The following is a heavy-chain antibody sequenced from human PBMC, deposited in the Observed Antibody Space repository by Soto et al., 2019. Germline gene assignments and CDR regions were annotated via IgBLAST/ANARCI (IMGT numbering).Heavy chain of an antibody. Sequence: GESLKISCAASGFTFSSYGMHWVRQAPGKVLEWVAVISYDGSNKYYADSVKGRFTISRDNSKNTLYLQMNSLRAEDTAVYYCVKDTYYDFWSGYYTGNYYYYYGMDVWGQGTTVTVSS. J-gene: IGHJ6*02. CDR2: ISYDGSNK. V-gene: IGHV3-30*18. CDR1: GFTFSSYG. CDR3: VKDTYYDFWSGYYTGNYYYYYGMDV. D-gene: IGHD3-3*01.